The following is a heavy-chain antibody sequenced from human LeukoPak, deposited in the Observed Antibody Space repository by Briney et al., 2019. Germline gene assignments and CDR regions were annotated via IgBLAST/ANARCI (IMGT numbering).Heavy chain of an antibody. CDR2: ISYDGSNK. Sequence: PGRSLRLSCAASGFTFSSYAMHWVRQAPGKGLEWVAVISYDGSNKYYADSVKGRFTISRDNSKNTLYLQMNSLRAEDTAVYYCAGDSYGFDYWGQGTLVTVSS. CDR3: AGDSYGFDY. V-gene: IGHV3-30*04. J-gene: IGHJ4*02. CDR1: GFTFSSYA. D-gene: IGHD3-16*01.